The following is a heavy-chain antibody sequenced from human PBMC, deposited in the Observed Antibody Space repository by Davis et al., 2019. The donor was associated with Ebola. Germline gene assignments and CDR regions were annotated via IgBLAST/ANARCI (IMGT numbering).Heavy chain of an antibody. CDR2: ISYDGSNK. J-gene: IGHJ4*02. D-gene: IGHD1-26*01. CDR3: AREMQQSGGGAHDY. V-gene: IGHV3-30*03. Sequence: GGSLRLSCAASGFTFSSYGMHWVRQAPGKGLEWVAVISYDGSNKYYADSVKGRFTISRDNSKNTLYLQMNSLRSDDTAVYYCAREMQQSGGGAHDYWGQGTLVTVSS. CDR1: GFTFSSYG.